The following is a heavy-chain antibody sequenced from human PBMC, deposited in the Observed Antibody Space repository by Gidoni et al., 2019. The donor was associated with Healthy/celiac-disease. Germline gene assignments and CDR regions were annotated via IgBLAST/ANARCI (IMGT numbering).Heavy chain of an antibody. CDR1: GGTFSSYA. D-gene: IGHD3-3*01. CDR2: IIPMLGTA. J-gene: IGHJ5*02. V-gene: IGHV1-69*01. Sequence: QVQLVQSGAEVKKPGSSVKVSCKASGGTFSSYAISCVRQAPGQGREWMGGIIPMLGTANYAQKFQGRVTITADESTSTAYMELSSLRSEDTAVYYCARATYYDFWSGLGPWGQGTLVTVSS. CDR3: ARATYYDFWSGLGP.